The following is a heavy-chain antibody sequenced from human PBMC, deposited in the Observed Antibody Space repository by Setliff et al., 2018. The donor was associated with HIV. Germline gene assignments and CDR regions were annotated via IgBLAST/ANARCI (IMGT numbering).Heavy chain of an antibody. J-gene: IGHJ6*04. V-gene: IGHV3-30*18. Sequence: GGSLRLSCAASGFTFSSYSMNWVRQAPGRGLEWVAVISYDGSNKYYADSVKGRFTISRDNSKNTLYLQINSLRAEDTAVYYCAKEHGPKLRYFDWDVWGKGTTVTVSS. D-gene: IGHD3-9*01. CDR1: GFTFSSYS. CDR2: ISYDGSNK. CDR3: AKEHGPKLRYFDWDV.